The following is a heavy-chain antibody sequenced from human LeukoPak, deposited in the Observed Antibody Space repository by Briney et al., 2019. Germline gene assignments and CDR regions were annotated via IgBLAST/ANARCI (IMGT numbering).Heavy chain of an antibody. D-gene: IGHD3-22*01. Sequence: PGGSLRLSCATSGFSLSRNGMHWVRQAPGQGLEWVAFILSDGSYEYYADSVKGRFTISRDTSRNTLFLQMNSLRAEDTAVYYCARDYYDSSGYYYFDYWGQGTLVTVSS. CDR3: ARDYYDSSGYYYFDY. CDR2: ILSDGSYE. J-gene: IGHJ4*02. V-gene: IGHV3-30*12. CDR1: GFSLSRNG.